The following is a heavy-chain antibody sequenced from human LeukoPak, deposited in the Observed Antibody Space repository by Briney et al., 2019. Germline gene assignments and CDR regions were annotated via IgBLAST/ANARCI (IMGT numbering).Heavy chain of an antibody. Sequence: GGSLRLSCAASGFTFSSYAMHWVRQAPGKGLEWVGRIKGKTDGGTTDYAAPVKGRFTISRDDSKNTLYLQMNSLKTEDTAVYYCTTDPIWTTVVDYYYYYYMDVWGKGTTVTVSS. CDR3: TTDPIWTTVVDYYYYYYMDV. D-gene: IGHD4-23*01. CDR1: GFTFSSYA. CDR2: IKGKTDGGTT. V-gene: IGHV3-15*01. J-gene: IGHJ6*03.